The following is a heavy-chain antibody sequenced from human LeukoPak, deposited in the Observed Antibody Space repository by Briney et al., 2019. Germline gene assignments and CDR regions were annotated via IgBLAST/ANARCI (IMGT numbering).Heavy chain of an antibody. CDR1: GYSFTSYW. Sequence: GESLKISCKGSGYSFTSYWIGWVRQMPGKGLEWMGIIYPGDSDTRYSPSFQGQVTISADKSISTAYLQWSSLKASDTAMYYCARQGSGLLWFGEPDAFDIWGQGTMVTVSS. D-gene: IGHD3-10*01. J-gene: IGHJ3*02. CDR2: IYPGDSDT. CDR3: ARQGSGLLWFGEPDAFDI. V-gene: IGHV5-51*01.